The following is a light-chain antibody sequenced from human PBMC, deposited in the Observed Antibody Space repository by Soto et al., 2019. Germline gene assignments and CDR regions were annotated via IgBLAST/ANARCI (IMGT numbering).Light chain of an antibody. V-gene: IGLV2-14*01. CDR3: SSYSSSSTLVV. Sequence: SPLTHPASVSGSPGQSITISCTRTSSDVVGFLYVSWFQQHPCKAPKLMIYAVSNRPSGISNRFSGSKSGNTASLTISGLQAEDEADYYCSSYSSSSTLVVFGGGTKVTV. J-gene: IGLJ2*01. CDR1: SSDVVGFLY. CDR2: AVS.